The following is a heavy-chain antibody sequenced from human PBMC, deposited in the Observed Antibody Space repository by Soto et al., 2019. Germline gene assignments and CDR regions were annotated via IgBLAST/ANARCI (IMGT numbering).Heavy chain of an antibody. Sequence: TFSDYAMAWVRQSPGKGLEWVSSISGSGGSTYYADSVKGRFTISRDNSKNTVFLQMNSLRAEDTAVYYCAKDHGMDVWGQGATVTVSS. J-gene: IGHJ6*02. CDR1: TFSDYA. V-gene: IGHV3-23*01. CDR3: AKDHGMDV. CDR2: ISGSGGST.